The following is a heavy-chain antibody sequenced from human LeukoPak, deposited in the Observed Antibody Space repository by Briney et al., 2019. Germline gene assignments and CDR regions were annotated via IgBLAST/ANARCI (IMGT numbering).Heavy chain of an antibody. CDR2: IKSKTDGGTT. J-gene: IGHJ4*02. CDR3: TTENGVSEYYFDY. CDR1: GFTFSNAW. V-gene: IGHV3-15*01. D-gene: IGHD5/OR15-5a*01. Sequence: GGSLRLSCAASGFTFSNAWMSWVRQAPGKGLEWVGRIKSKTDGGTTDYAVPVKGRFTISRDDSKNTLYLQMNSLKTEDTAVYYCTTENGVSEYYFDYWGQGTLVTVSS.